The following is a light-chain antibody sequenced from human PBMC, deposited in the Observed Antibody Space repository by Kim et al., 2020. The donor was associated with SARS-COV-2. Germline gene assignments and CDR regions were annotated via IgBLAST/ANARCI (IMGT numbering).Light chain of an antibody. CDR2: GKY. J-gene: IGLJ3*02. V-gene: IGLV3-19*01. CDR3: SSRDSSGDRLV. Sequence: SSELTQDPAVSVALGQTVRLTCQGDSLRSYYASWYQQRPGQAPILVLYGKYDRPSGVPDRFSGSSSGNTASLTITGAQAEDEGDYYCSSRDSSGDRLVFGGGTQLTVL. CDR1: SLRSYY.